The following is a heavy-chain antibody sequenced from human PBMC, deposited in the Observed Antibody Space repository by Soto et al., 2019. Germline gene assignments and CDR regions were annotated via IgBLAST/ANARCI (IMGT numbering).Heavy chain of an antibody. Sequence: GGSLRLSCVASGFTFNIYGMHWVRQAPDKGLEWVALISYDGSNQYYADSVKGRFTISRDNSKNTLFLQMNSLRADDTAVYYCAKDQASGQGSFDSWGQGTLVTVSS. CDR3: AKDQASGQGSFDS. CDR2: ISYDGSNQ. J-gene: IGHJ4*02. V-gene: IGHV3-30*18. CDR1: GFTFNIYG.